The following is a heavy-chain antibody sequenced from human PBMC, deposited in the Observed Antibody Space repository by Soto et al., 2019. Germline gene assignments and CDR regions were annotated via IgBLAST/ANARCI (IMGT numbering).Heavy chain of an antibody. D-gene: IGHD3-3*01. CDR3: ARDSSSKYYDFWSGYSADY. Sequence: ASVKVSCKASGYTFTSYAMHWVRQAPGQGLEWMGIINPSGGSTSYAQKFQGRVTMTRDTSTSTVYMELSSLRSEDTAVYYCARDSSSKYYDFWSGYSADYWGQGTLVTVSS. CDR1: GYTFTSYA. J-gene: IGHJ4*02. CDR2: INPSGGST. V-gene: IGHV1-46*03.